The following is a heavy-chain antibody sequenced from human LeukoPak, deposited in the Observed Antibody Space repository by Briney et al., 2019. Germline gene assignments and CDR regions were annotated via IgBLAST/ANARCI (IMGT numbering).Heavy chain of an antibody. CDR1: GFTFDDYA. D-gene: IGHD1-26*01. J-gene: IGHJ4*02. Sequence: GGSLRLSCAASGFTFDDYAMHWVRQAPGKGLEWVSGISWNSGSIGYADSVKGRFTISRDNAKNSLYLQMNSLRAEDTALYYYAKDSGSHYLDYWGQGTLVTVSS. V-gene: IGHV3-9*01. CDR3: AKDSGSHYLDY. CDR2: ISWNSGSI.